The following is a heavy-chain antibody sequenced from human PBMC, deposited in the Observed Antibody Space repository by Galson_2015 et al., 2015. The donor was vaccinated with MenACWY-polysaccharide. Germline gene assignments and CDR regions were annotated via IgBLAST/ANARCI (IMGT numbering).Heavy chain of an antibody. J-gene: IGHJ6*02. CDR1: GFTFSNYW. V-gene: IGHV3-7*01. CDR3: ARGHYGMDV. CDR2: IKKDGSEK. Sequence: SLRLSCAASGFTFSNYWMTWVRQAPGKGLEWVANIKKDGSEKYYVDSVKGRFTISRDNALYLQMNSLRAEDTAVYFCARGHYGMDVSGQGTPATVSS.